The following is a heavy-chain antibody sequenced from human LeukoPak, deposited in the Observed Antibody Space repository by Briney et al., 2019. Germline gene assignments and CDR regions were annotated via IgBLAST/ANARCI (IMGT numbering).Heavy chain of an antibody. Sequence: GASVKVSCKASGYSFSDYSIHWVRQAPGQGLEWMGRINSNSGGTSYAQNFQGRVTMTRDTSISTAYMEVSGLTSDDTAVYYCAIGGSGSGYMYYFDSWGQGTLVSVSS. CDR3: AIGGSGSGYMYYFDS. CDR2: INSNSGGT. V-gene: IGHV1-2*06. J-gene: IGHJ4*02. D-gene: IGHD3-10*01. CDR1: GYSFSDYS.